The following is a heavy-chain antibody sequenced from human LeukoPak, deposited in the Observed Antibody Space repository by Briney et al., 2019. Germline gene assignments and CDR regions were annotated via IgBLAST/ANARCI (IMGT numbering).Heavy chain of an antibody. CDR2: IYTSGST. Sequence: SETLSLTCTVSGGSISSYYWSWIRQPAGKGLEWIGRIYTSGSTNYNPSLKSRVTISVDTSKNQFSLKLSSVTAADTAVYYCARGQDSSSWYLWNWFDPWGQGTLVTVSS. D-gene: IGHD6-13*01. CDR3: ARGQDSSSWYLWNWFDP. V-gene: IGHV4-4*07. J-gene: IGHJ5*02. CDR1: GGSISSYY.